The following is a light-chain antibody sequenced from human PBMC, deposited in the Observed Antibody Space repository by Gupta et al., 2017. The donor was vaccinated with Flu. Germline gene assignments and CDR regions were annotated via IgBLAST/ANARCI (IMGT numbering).Light chain of an antibody. CDR2: QDN. CDR1: KLGEKY. J-gene: IGLJ2*01. V-gene: IGLV3-1*01. CDR3: QAWDISTGV. Sequence: SYELTQPPSVSVPPGQTAIITCSGHKLGEKYVCWYQQRPGQSPVLVVYQDNKRPSGIPERFSGSSSGDTATLTISGTQTVDEADYYCQAWDISTGVFGGGTKLTVL.